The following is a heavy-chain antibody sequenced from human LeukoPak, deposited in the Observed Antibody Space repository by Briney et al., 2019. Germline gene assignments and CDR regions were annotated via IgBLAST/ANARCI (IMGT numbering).Heavy chain of an antibody. CDR3: ARHPRGEYYDSSGYSNAEYFQH. J-gene: IGHJ1*01. D-gene: IGHD3-22*01. CDR1: GYSFTSYW. V-gene: IGHV5-51*01. Sequence: GESLQISCKGSGYSFTSYWIGWVRQLPGKGLEWMGIIYPGDSDTRYSPSFQGQVTISADKSISTAYLQWSSLKASDTAMYYCARHPRGEYYDSSGYSNAEYFQHWGQGTLVTVSS. CDR2: IYPGDSDT.